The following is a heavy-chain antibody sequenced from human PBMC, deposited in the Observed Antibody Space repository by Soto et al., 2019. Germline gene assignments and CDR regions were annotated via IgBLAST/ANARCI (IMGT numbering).Heavy chain of an antibody. J-gene: IGHJ4*02. V-gene: IGHV1-18*01. CDR1: GYTFTSYG. D-gene: IGHD6-13*01. Sequence: ASVKVSCKASGYTFTSYGISWVRQAPGQGLEWMGWISAYNGNTNYAQKLQGRVTMTTDTSTSTAYMELRSLRSDDTAVYYCARDSGVRIAAAYFDYWGQGTLVTVSS. CDR2: ISAYNGNT. CDR3: ARDSGVRIAAAYFDY.